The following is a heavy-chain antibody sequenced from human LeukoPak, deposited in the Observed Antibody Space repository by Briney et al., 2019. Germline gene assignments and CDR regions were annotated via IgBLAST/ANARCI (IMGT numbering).Heavy chain of an antibody. CDR2: INPNSGGT. CDR3: ARFRIAGAKNYYGMDV. V-gene: IGHV1-2*02. J-gene: IGHJ6*02. D-gene: IGHD6-13*01. Sequence: ASVKVSCKASGYTFTGYYMHWVRQATGQGLEWMGWINPNSGGTNYAQKFQGRVTMTRDTSISTAYMELSRLRSDDTAVYYCARFRIAGAKNYYGMDVWGQGTTVTVSS. CDR1: GYTFTGYY.